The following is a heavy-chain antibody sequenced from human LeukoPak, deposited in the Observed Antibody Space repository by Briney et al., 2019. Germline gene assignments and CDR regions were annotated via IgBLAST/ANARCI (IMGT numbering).Heavy chain of an antibody. V-gene: IGHV1-18*01. CDR2: ISAYNGNT. CDR1: GYTFTSYG. Sequence: ASVKVSCKASGYTFTSYGISWVRQAPGQGLEWMGWISAYNGNTNYAQKLQGRVTMTTDTSTSTAYTELRSLRSDDTAVYYCAVGGPYYYDSSGYYFWGQGTLVTVSS. D-gene: IGHD3-22*01. CDR3: AVGGPYYYDSSGYYF. J-gene: IGHJ4*02.